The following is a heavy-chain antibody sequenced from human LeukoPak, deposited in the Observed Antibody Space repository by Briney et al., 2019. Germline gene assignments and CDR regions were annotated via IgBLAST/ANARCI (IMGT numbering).Heavy chain of an antibody. CDR2: ISAYNGNT. CDR3: ARPSQPVKRLVLRGGEFDY. D-gene: IGHD6-19*01. V-gene: IGHV1-18*01. Sequence: ASVKVSCKASGYTFTSYGISWVRQAPGQGLEWMGWISAYNGNTNYAQKLQGRVTMTTDTSTSTAYMELRSLRSDDTAVYYCARPSQPVKRLVLRGGEFDYWGQGTLVTVS. J-gene: IGHJ4*02. CDR1: GYTFTSYG.